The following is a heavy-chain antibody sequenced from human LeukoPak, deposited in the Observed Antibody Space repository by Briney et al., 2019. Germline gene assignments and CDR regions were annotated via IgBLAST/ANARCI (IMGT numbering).Heavy chain of an antibody. V-gene: IGHV1-8*02. J-gene: IGHJ6*02. D-gene: IGHD2-2*01. Sequence: ASVKVSCKASGYTFTGYYMHWVRQATGQGLEWMGWMNPNSGNTGYAQKFQGRVTMTRNTSISKAYMELSSLRSEDTAVYYCARADYCSSTSCRYYYYYGMDVWGQGTTVTVSS. CDR3: ARADYCSSTSCRYYYYYGMDV. CDR1: GYTFTGYY. CDR2: MNPNSGNT.